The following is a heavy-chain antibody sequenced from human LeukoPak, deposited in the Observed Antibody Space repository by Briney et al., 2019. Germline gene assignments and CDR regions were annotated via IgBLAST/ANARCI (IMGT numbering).Heavy chain of an antibody. V-gene: IGHV1-2*02. CDR2: INPNSGGT. CDR3: ARLRYYGPRAFNRVIDKYYFDY. Sequence: ASVKVSCKASGYTFTGYYMHWVRQAPGQGLEWMGWINPNSGGTNYAQKFQGRVTMTRDTSISTAYLQWSSLKASDTAMYYCARLRYYGPRAFNRVIDKYYFDYWGQGTLVTVSS. CDR1: GYTFTGYY. D-gene: IGHD3-10*01. J-gene: IGHJ4*02.